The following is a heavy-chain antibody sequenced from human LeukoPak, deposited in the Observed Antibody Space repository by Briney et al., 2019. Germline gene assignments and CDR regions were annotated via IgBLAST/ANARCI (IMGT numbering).Heavy chain of an antibody. CDR3: ATNRDYDIFTGYSLNDAFDI. CDR1: GGTFSSYA. CDR2: IIPIFGTA. Sequence: ASVKVSCKASGGTFSSYAISWVRQAPGQGLEWMGGIIPIFGTANYAQKFQGRVTITADESTSTAYMELSSLRSEDTAVYYCATNRDYDIFTGYSLNDAFDIWGQGTMVTASS. V-gene: IGHV1-69*13. D-gene: IGHD3-9*01. J-gene: IGHJ3*02.